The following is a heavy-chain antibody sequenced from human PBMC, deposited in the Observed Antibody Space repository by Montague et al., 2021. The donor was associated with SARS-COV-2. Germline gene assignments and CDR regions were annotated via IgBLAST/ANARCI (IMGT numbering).Heavy chain of an antibody. CDR1: GGSITNYY. CDR3: ARFESRGGYNLLDF. V-gene: IGHV4-59*01. CDR2: IYYTGST. D-gene: IGHD5-24*01. J-gene: IGHJ4*02. Sequence: SETQSLTCSVSGGSITNYYWSWIRQPPGKGLEWIGYIYYTGSTHYNASLRSRVTISVDTSKNQFSLKLTSVTAADTAVYFCARFESRGGYNLLDFWGRGTLVTVSS.